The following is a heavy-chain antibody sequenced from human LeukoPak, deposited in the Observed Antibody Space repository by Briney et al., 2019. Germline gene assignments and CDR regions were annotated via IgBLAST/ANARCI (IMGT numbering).Heavy chain of an antibody. J-gene: IGHJ6*02. CDR1: GFTFSSYG. Sequence: GGSLRLSCAASGFTFSSYGMHWVRQAPGKGLEWVAVISYDGSNKYYADSVKGRFTISRDNSKNTLYLQMNSLRAEDTAVYYCAKPMGSGWGPLKAYGMDVWGQGTTVTVSS. V-gene: IGHV3-30*18. D-gene: IGHD6-19*01. CDR3: AKPMGSGWGPLKAYGMDV. CDR2: ISYDGSNK.